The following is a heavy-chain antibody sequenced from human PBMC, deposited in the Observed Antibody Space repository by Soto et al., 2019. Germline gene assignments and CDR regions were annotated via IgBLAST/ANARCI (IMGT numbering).Heavy chain of an antibody. CDR3: AGSTNNYGDRH. J-gene: IGHJ4*02. CDR1: GYTFTSYD. Sequence: QVQLVQSGAEVKKPGASVKVSCKASGYTFTSYDINWVRQATGQGLEWMGWMNPNSGNTGYAQKFQGRGTMTRNTSISKTHMELSSLRPEDTAVYYCAGSTNNYGDRHWGQGTLVPASS. D-gene: IGHD4-17*01. CDR2: MNPNSGNT. V-gene: IGHV1-8*01.